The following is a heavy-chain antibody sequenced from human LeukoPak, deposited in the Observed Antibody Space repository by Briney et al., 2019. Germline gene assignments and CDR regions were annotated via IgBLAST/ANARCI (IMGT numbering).Heavy chain of an antibody. J-gene: IGHJ5*02. CDR1: GGSFSGYY. Sequence: SETLSLTCAVYGGSFSGYYWSWIRQPPGKGLEWIGEINHSGSTNYNSSLKSRVTISVDTSKNQFSLKLSSVTAADTAVYYCARQGGLGTYAAGSWFDPWGQGTLVTVSS. V-gene: IGHV4-34*01. CDR3: ARQGGLGTYAAGSWFDP. D-gene: IGHD7-27*01. CDR2: INHSGST.